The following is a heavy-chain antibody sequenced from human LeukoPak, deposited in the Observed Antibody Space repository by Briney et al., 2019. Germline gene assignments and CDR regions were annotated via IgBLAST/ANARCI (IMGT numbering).Heavy chain of an antibody. CDR3: ARDSSVRGTYYYYGMDV. CDR2: INPSGGST. V-gene: IGHV1-46*01. D-gene: IGHD3-10*01. Sequence: ASVKVSCKASGYTFTSYYMHWVRQAPGQGLEWMGIINPSGGSTSYAQKFQGRVTMTRDTSTSTVYMELSSLRSEDTAVYYCARDSSVRGTYYYYGMDVWGQGTTVTVSS. CDR1: GYTFTSYY. J-gene: IGHJ6*02.